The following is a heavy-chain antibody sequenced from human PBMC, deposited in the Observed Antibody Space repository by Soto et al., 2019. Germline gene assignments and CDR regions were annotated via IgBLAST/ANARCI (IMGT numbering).Heavy chain of an antibody. CDR1: GGSISSYY. J-gene: IGHJ4*02. CDR2: VYYSGST. Sequence: SETLSLTCNVSGGSISSYYWSWIRQPPGKGLEWIGYVYYSGSTNYNPSLKSRVTISVDTSKNQFSLKLTSVTAADTAVYYCARDKITGLFDYWGQGTLVTVSS. V-gene: IGHV4-59*12. D-gene: IGHD2-8*02. CDR3: ARDKITGLFDY.